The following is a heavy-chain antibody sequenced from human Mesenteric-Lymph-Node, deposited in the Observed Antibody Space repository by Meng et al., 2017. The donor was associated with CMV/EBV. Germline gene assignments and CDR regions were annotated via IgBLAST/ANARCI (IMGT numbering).Heavy chain of an antibody. CDR2: IYYSGST. Sequence: SETLSLTCTVSGVSVSSGTYYWSWIRQSSGKGLEWIGYIYYSGSTNYNPSLKSRVTISVDTSKNQFSLKLSSVTAADTAVYYCARNPTVTTAVAVDYWGQGTLVTVSS. CDR1: GVSVSSGTYY. V-gene: IGHV4-61*01. CDR3: ARNPTVTTAVAVDY. D-gene: IGHD4-11*01. J-gene: IGHJ4*02.